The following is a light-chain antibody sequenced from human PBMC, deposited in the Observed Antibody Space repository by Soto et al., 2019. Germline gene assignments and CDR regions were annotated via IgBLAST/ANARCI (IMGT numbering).Light chain of an antibody. V-gene: IGKV3-15*01. CDR2: GAS. CDR1: QSVNRN. J-gene: IGKJ4*01. CDR3: QQYNDWPLT. Sequence: EKVMTQSPATLSVSPGERATLSCRASQSVNRNLAWSQQKPGQAPRLLIYGASTRATGVPARFSGSASGTEFTLTISSLQSEDFAVYYCQQYNDWPLTFGGGTKVEIK.